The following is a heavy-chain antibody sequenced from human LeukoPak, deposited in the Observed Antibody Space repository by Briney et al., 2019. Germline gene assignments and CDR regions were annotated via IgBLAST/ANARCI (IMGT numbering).Heavy chain of an antibody. CDR1: GYTFTSYG. V-gene: IGHV1-18*01. CDR2: ISAYNGNT. D-gene: IGHD3-9*01. Sequence: ASVKVSCKASGYTFTSYGISWVRQAPGQGLEWMGWISAYNGNTNYAQKLQGRVTMTTDTSTSTAYMELRSLRSDDTAVYYCASVSFDWFLSRYGMDVWGQGTTVTVSS. CDR3: ASVSFDWFLSRYGMDV. J-gene: IGHJ6*02.